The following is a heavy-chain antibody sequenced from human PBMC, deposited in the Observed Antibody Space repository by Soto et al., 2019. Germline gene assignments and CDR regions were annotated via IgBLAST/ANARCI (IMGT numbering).Heavy chain of an antibody. CDR2: IYYSGST. D-gene: IGHD2-2*01. CDR3: ARAGYQLPPTSYYYYYMDV. CDR1: GGSISSYY. Sequence: SETLSLTCTVSGGSISSYYWSWIRQPPGKGLEWIGYIYYSGSTNYNPSLKSRVTISVDTSKDQFSLKLSSMTAADTAVYYCARAGYQLPPTSYYYYYMDVWGKGTTVTVSS. V-gene: IGHV4-59*01. J-gene: IGHJ6*03.